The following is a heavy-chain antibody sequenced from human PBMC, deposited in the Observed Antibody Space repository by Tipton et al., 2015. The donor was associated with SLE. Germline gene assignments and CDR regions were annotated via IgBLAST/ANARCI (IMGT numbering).Heavy chain of an antibody. CDR3: ASAPQAARNAFDI. CDR2: INHSGST. J-gene: IGHJ3*02. Sequence: TLSLTCTVSGGSISSGDYYWSWIRQPPGKGLEWIGEINHSGSTNYNPSLKSRVTISVDTSKNQFSLKLSSVTAADTAVYYCASAPQAARNAFDIWGQGTMVTVSS. D-gene: IGHD6-6*01. CDR1: GGSISSGDYY. V-gene: IGHV4-30-4*01.